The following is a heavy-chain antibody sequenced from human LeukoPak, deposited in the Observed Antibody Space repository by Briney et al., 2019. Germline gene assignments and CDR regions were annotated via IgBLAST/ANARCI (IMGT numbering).Heavy chain of an antibody. V-gene: IGHV1-18*01. CDR3: AGDRNEWFGELTDAFDI. J-gene: IGHJ3*02. CDR2: ISAYNGNT. Sequence: ASVKVSCKASGYTFTSYGISWVRQAPGQGLEWMGWISAYNGNTNYAQKLQGRVTMTTDTSTSTAYMELRSLRSDDTAVYYCAGDRNEWFGELTDAFDIWGQGTMVTVSS. CDR1: GYTFTSYG. D-gene: IGHD3-10*01.